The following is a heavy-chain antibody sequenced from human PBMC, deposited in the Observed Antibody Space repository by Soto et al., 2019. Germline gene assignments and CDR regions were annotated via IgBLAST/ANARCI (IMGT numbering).Heavy chain of an antibody. CDR2: VRGGGDLT. J-gene: IGHJ4*02. V-gene: IGHV3-23*01. CDR3: AREVRGAFDY. D-gene: IGHD1-26*01. CDR1: GFTFSNYA. Sequence: EVQLLESGGDLVQPGGSLRLSCAASGFTFSNYAMSWVRQAPGKGLEWITSVRGGGDLTYYADSVKGRFTISRDNSQNTISLQMHGLRAEDSAIYYCAREVRGAFDYWGQGTVVTVSS.